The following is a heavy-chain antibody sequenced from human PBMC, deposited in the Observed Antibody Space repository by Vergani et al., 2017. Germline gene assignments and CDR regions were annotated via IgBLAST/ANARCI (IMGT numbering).Heavy chain of an antibody. CDR2: ISGSGVSA. CDR3: EKPYFVSGKEPFDY. Sequence: EVQLLESGGGLVQPGGSLRLTCAASEFTFSNYAMNWVRQAPGKGLEWVSGISGSGVSAYYTDSVKGRFTISRDNSKNMLFLQMNNLRTEDTAIYYCEKPYFVSGKEPFDYWGQGTLVTVSS. J-gene: IGHJ4*02. CDR1: EFTFSNYA. D-gene: IGHD3-9*01. V-gene: IGHV3-23*01.